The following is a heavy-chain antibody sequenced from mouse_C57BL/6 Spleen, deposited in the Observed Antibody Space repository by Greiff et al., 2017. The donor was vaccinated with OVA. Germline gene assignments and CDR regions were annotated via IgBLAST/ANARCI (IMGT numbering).Heavy chain of an antibody. V-gene: IGHV1-15*01. Sequence: QVQLQQSGAELVRPGASVTLSCKASGYTFTDYEMHWVKQTPVHGLEWIGAIDPETGGTAYNQKFKGKAILTADKSSSTAYMELRSLTSEDSAVYYCTREEGDGYYPFDVWGTGTTVTVSS. D-gene: IGHD2-3*01. CDR3: TREEGDGYYPFDV. J-gene: IGHJ1*03. CDR2: IDPETGGT. CDR1: GYTFTDYE.